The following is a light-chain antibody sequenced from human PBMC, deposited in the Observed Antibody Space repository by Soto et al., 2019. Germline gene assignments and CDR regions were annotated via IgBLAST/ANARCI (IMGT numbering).Light chain of an antibody. CDR1: RAINNY. J-gene: IGKJ1*01. CDR2: AAS. Sequence: DIQMIQSPSSLSASVGDRVTITCRASRAINNYLAWYQQKPGKVPKLLIYAASTLQSGIPSRFSGSGSGTDFTLTISSLQPEDVATYYCQEYNSALWTFGQGTKVELK. CDR3: QEYNSALWT. V-gene: IGKV1-27*01.